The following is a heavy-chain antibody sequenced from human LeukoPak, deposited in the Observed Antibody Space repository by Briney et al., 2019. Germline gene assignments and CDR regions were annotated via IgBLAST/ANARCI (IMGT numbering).Heavy chain of an antibody. CDR3: AALYSGYDYEDY. V-gene: IGHV5-10-1*01. CDR1: GYSFTSYW. CDR2: IDPSDSYT. Sequence: GESLKISCKGSGYSFTSYWISWVRKMPGKGLEWMGRIDPSDSYTNYSPSFQGHVTISADKSISTAYLQWSSLKASDTAMYYCAALYSGYDYEDYWGQGTLVTVSS. D-gene: IGHD5-12*01. J-gene: IGHJ4*02.